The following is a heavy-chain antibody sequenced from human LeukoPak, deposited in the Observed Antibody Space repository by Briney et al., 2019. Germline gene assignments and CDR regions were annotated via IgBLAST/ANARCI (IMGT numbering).Heavy chain of an antibody. J-gene: IGHJ4*02. V-gene: IGHV1-2*02. D-gene: IGHD6-19*01. Sequence: ASVKASCKASGYTFTGYYMHWVRQAPGQGLEWMGWINPNSGGTNYAQKFQGRVTMTRDTSISTAYMELSRLRSDDTAVYYCARDTSAGTPFDYWGQGTLVTVSS. CDR2: INPNSGGT. CDR1: GYTFTGYY. CDR3: ARDTSAGTPFDY.